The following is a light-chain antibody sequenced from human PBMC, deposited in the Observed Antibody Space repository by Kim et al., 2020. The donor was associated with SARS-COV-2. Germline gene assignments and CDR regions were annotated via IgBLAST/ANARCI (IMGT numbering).Light chain of an antibody. J-gene: IGKJ2*01. Sequence: DIVLTQSPGTLSLSPGERATLSCRASQSVVSRQLAWYQQRPGQPPRLLIYGASSRAAGIRDRFSGSASGTDFTLTISGLEPEDFAVYFCQLYDYSTLYIYGQGTKLEI. CDR1: QSVVSRQ. CDR2: GAS. CDR3: QLYDYSTLYI. V-gene: IGKV3-20*01.